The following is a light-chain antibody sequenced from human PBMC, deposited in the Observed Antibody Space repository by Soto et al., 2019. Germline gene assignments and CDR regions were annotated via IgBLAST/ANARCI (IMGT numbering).Light chain of an antibody. J-gene: IGLJ2*01. Sequence: QSVLTQPASVSGSPGQSITISCTGTSSDVGGYNYVSWYQHHPGKAPKLMIYEVSNRPSGVSNRFSGSKSGNTASLTISGLQADDEGDYYCNSYTTSSTLVFGGGTKLTVL. CDR1: SSDVGGYNY. CDR3: NSYTTSSTLV. CDR2: EVS. V-gene: IGLV2-14*01.